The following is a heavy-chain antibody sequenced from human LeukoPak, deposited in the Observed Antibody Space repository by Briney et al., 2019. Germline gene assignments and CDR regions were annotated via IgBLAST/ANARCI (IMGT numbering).Heavy chain of an antibody. Sequence: GGSLRLSCAASGFTFSSYEMNWVRQAPGKGLEWVSYISSSGSTIYYADSVKGRFTISRDNAKNSLYLQMNSLRAEDTAVYYCASYSDIVVVVAATPVRYWYFDLWGRGTLVTVSS. D-gene: IGHD2-15*01. CDR1: GFTFSSYE. CDR2: ISSSGSTI. V-gene: IGHV3-48*03. J-gene: IGHJ2*01. CDR3: ASYSDIVVVVAATPVRYWYFDL.